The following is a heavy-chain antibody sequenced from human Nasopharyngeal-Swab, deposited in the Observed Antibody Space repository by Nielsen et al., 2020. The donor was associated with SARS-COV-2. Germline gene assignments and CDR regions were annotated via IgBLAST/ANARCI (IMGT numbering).Heavy chain of an antibody. Sequence: GGSLRLSCAASGFSFSRHGMTCVRQAPGKGLEWVSGFRGGDGRSADSVKGRFTVCRDISKKRLYLQLNSLRAEDTAVYYCAKDQFLRYYHTSERHDAFDVWGQGTTVTVSS. CDR2: FRGGDGR. CDR1: GFSFSRHG. V-gene: IGHV3-23*01. J-gene: IGHJ3*01. CDR3: AKDQFLRYYHTSERHDAFDV. D-gene: IGHD3-22*01.